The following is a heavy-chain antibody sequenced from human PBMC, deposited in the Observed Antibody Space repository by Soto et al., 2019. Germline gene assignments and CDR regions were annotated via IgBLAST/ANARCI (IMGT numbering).Heavy chain of an antibody. D-gene: IGHD1-20*01. CDR1: GGSSRAYH. CDR2: FGYSGSL. J-gene: IGHJ2*01. V-gene: IGHV4-34*01. CDR3: AGGPRYWSFAL. Sequence: SETLSLTCSVYGGSSRAYHWSWIRQSPGEVLEWIGEFGYSGSLSYNPSRKRRVAVSLDTSTDHFSLTMTSVTAADTGVYFCAGGPRYWSFALWGRGTLVTVSS.